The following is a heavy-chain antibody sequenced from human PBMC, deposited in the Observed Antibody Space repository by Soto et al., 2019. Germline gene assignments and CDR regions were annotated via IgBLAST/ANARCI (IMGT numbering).Heavy chain of an antibody. CDR2: ISAYNGNT. Sequence: QVQLVQSGAEVKKPGASVKVSCKASGYTFTSYGXXXXXXXXXXGFEWMGWISAYNGNTNYAQKLQGRVTMTTDTXXXXXXXXXXXXXXXXXXXXYCARDXXDTATGYYYGMDVWGQGTTVTVSS. CDR1: GYTFTSYG. J-gene: IGHJ6*02. D-gene: IGHD5-18*01. CDR3: ARDXXDTATGYYYGMDV. V-gene: IGHV1-18*01.